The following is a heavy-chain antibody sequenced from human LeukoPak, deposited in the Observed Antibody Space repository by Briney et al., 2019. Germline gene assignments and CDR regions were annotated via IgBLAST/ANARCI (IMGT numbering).Heavy chain of an antibody. CDR1: GYTFTSYD. Sequence: ASVKVSCKASGYTFTSYDISWVRQAPGQGLEWMGWISAYNGNTNYAQKLQGRVTMTRDTSISTAYMELSRMRSDDPAVYYCARDRYTMVRGGHFYGMDVWGQGTAVTVSS. J-gene: IGHJ6*02. D-gene: IGHD3-10*01. CDR3: ARDRYTMVRGGHFYGMDV. V-gene: IGHV1-18*01. CDR2: ISAYNGNT.